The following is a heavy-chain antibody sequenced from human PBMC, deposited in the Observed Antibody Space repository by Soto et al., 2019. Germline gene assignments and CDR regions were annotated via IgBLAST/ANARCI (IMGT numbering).Heavy chain of an antibody. CDR3: AKPSSQAIWVRGIISDAYDI. Sequence: SVKVSCKASGGSFSSYIVSWVRQAPGQGLEWMGRIIPVLGVEYYAQKFQGRVTITADKSTSTAYMELSSLRSEDTAVYYCAKPSSQAIWVRGIISDAYDIWGQGTMVTVSS. J-gene: IGHJ3*02. D-gene: IGHD3-10*01. V-gene: IGHV1-69*02. CDR2: IIPVLGVE. CDR1: GGSFSSYI.